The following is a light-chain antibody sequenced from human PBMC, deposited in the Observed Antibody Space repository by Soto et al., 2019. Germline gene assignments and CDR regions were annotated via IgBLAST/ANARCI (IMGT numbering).Light chain of an antibody. CDR1: QGISNY. CDR3: QKYESVPLT. CDR2: AAS. J-gene: IGKJ4*01. V-gene: IGKV1-27*01. Sequence: DIQMTQSPSSLSASVGDRVTITCRASQGISNYLAWYQQKPGKVPKLLIYAASTLQSGVPARISGSGSGTDFTLTISSLQPEDVATYYCQKYESVPLTFGGGTRVEIK.